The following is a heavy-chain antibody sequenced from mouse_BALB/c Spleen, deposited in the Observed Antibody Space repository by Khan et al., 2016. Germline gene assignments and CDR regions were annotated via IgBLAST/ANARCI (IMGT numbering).Heavy chain of an antibody. Sequence: EVQLQESGPGLVKPSQSLSLTCTVTGYSITRDYAWNWIRQFPGNKLEWMGYISYSGSTSYNPSLKSRISITRDTSKNQFFLQLNSVTTEDTATYYCARSGPFYFDYWGQGTTLTVSS. D-gene: IGHD4-1*01. V-gene: IGHV3-2*02. CDR3: ARSGPFYFDY. CDR1: GYSITRDYA. J-gene: IGHJ2*01. CDR2: ISYSGST.